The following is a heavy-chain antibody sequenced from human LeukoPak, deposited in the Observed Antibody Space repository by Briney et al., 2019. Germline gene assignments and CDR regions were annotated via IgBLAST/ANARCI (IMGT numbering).Heavy chain of an antibody. CDR2: IYYSGST. CDR1: GGSISSYY. V-gene: IGHV4-59*01. D-gene: IGHD5-24*01. J-gene: IGHJ3*02. CDR3: ARALVETATIGLDAFDI. Sequence: SETLSLTCTVSGGSISSYYWSWIRQPPGKGLERIGYIYYSGSTNYNPSLKSRVTISVDTSKNQFSLKLSSVTAADTAVYYCARALVETATIGLDAFDIWGQGTMVTVSS.